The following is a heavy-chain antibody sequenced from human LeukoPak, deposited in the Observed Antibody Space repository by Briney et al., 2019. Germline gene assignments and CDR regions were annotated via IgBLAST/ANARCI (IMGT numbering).Heavy chain of an antibody. CDR3: ARRSGYSSSWYYYGMDV. Sequence: GGSLRLSCAASGFTFSSYGMHWVRQAPGKGLEWVAVIWYDGSNKYYADSVKGRFTISRDNSKNTLYLQMNSLRAEDTAVYYCARRSGYSSSWYYYGMDVWGQGTTVTVSS. D-gene: IGHD6-13*01. V-gene: IGHV3-33*01. CDR1: GFTFSSYG. CDR2: IWYDGSNK. J-gene: IGHJ6*02.